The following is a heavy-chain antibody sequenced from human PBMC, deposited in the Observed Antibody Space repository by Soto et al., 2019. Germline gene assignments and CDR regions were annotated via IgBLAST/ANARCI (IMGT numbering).Heavy chain of an antibody. CDR3: GRRRLLWFGELLSVFDY. CDR1: GYTFTGDG. V-gene: IGHV1-18*01. Sequence: ASVTVSCTASGYTFTGDGIGWVRQAPGQGLEWMGWISAYNGNTNYAQKLQGRVTMTTDTSTSTAYMELRSLRSDDTAVYYCGRRRLLWFGELLSVFDYWGQGTLVTVSS. J-gene: IGHJ4*02. CDR2: ISAYNGNT. D-gene: IGHD3-10*01.